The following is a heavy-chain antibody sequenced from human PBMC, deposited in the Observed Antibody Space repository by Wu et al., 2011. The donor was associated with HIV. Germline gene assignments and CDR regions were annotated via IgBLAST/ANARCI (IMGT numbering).Heavy chain of an antibody. CDR1: GYTFTGYY. V-gene: IGHV1-2*02. Sequence: QVQLVQSGTEVKQPGASVKVSCQASGYTFTGYYMHWVRQAPGQGLEWMGWINPNSGDTNYAQKFQGRVTLTRDTSINTAYMELIRLTSDDTAVYYCARDLGREYYDYWGQGTSVTVSS. CDR3: ARDLGREYYDY. D-gene: IGHD2/OR15-2a*01. CDR2: INPNSGDT. J-gene: IGHJ4*02.